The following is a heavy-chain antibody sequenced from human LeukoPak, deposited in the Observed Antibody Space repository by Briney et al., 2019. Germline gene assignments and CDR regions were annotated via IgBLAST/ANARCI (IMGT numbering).Heavy chain of an antibody. CDR2: IYNSGGT. CDR3: ARAHCTATSCHHFDY. Sequence: SETLSLTCTVSGGSISSYYWSWIRQPAGKGLDWIGRIYNSGGTNYNPSLESRVTMSVDTSKNQFSLKLSSVTAADTAVYYYARAHCTATSCHHFDYWGQGALVTVSS. CDR1: GGSISSYY. V-gene: IGHV4-4*07. J-gene: IGHJ4*02. D-gene: IGHD2-2*01.